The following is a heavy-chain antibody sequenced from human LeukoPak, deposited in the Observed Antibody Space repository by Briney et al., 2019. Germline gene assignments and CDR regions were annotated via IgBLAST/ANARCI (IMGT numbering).Heavy chain of an antibody. CDR1: GGSSSTYY. Sequence: KPSETLSLTCTVSGGSSSTYYWSWIRQPPGKGLEWIGYIYYTGSTKYNPSLKSRVTISVDTSKNQFSLKLSSVTAADTAVYYCATHRYSEWSRAFDIWGQGTMVTVSS. CDR2: IYYTGST. D-gene: IGHD3-3*01. CDR3: ATHRYSEWSRAFDI. J-gene: IGHJ3*02. V-gene: IGHV4-59*08.